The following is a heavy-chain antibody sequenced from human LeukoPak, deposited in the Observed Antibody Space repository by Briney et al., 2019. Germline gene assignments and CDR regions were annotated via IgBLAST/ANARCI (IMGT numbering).Heavy chain of an antibody. CDR3: ARDSTYYYDSGSSGPHYFDN. CDR1: RFTFSNYA. J-gene: IGHJ4*02. D-gene: IGHD3-10*01. V-gene: IGHV3-30*01. Sequence: GKSPRLSCAASRFTFSNYAMHWVRQAPGKGLEWVSLISSGGTYEYYADSVKGRFPISRDNSKNTLYLQLNSLRAEDTAVYYCARDSTYYYDSGSSGPHYFDNWGQGTLVTVSS. CDR2: ISSGGTYE.